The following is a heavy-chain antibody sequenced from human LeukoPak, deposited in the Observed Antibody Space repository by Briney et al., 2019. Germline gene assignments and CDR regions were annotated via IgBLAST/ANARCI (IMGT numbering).Heavy chain of an antibody. CDR2: IYYSGST. J-gene: IGHJ4*02. Sequence: SETLSLTCTVSGGFISTGGSYSSWIRQHPGKGLEWIGYIYYSGSTYYNPSLKSRVTISVDTSKNQFSLKLSSVTAADTAVYDCAGGRLYNIQRDYGGQGTLVTVSS. D-gene: IGHD5-18*01. CDR1: GGFISTGGSY. CDR3: AGGRLYNIQRDY. V-gene: IGHV4-31*03.